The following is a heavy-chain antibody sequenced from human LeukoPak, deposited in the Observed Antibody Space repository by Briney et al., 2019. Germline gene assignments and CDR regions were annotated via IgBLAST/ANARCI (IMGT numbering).Heavy chain of an antibody. CDR1: GGSISSYY. CDR2: IYTSGST. J-gene: IGHJ4*02. CDR3: ARGYDFWSGYSVDY. V-gene: IGHV4-4*07. Sequence: SETLSLTCTVSGGSISSYYWSWIRQPAGKGLEWIGRIYTSGSTNYNPSLKSRVTMSVDTSKNQFSLKLSSVTAADTAVYYCARGYDFWSGYSVDYWGQGTLVTVSS. D-gene: IGHD3-3*01.